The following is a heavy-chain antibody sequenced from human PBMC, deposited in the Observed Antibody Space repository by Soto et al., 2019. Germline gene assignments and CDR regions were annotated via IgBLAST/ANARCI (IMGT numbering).Heavy chain of an antibody. V-gene: IGHV4-39*01. CDR3: ARLHCDSPNCVPLDP. CDR1: GGSISSSSYY. CDR2: IYYSGST. J-gene: IGHJ5*02. Sequence: PSETLSLSCTVSGGSISSSSYYWGWIRQPPGKGLEWIGSIYYSGSTYYNPSLKSRVTISVDTSKNQLSLRLRSVTAADTAVYYCARLHCDSPNCVPLDPWGQGTLVTVSS. D-gene: IGHD2-2*01.